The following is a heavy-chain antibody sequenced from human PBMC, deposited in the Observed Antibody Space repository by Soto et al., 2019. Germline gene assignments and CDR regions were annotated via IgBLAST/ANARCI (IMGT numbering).Heavy chain of an antibody. J-gene: IGHJ4*02. CDR3: ARSQRGRTAFTFDY. D-gene: IGHD3-16*01. V-gene: IGHV4-61*01. CDR1: GDSVSNDNYY. Sequence: KSSETLSLTCAVSGDSVSNDNYYWSCIRQPPGKGLEWIGYIYYSGTTNYNSYLKSRLSLSVDMSKNQFSLKLASVTAADTAVYFCARSQRGRTAFTFDYWGQGALVTVSS. CDR2: IYYSGTT.